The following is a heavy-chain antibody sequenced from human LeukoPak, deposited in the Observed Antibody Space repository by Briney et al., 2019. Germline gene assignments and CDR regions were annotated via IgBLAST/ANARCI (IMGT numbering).Heavy chain of an antibody. CDR3: TTDGPLNLGIAAAGH. Sequence: GGSLRLSCAASGFTFSNAWMSWVRQAPGKGLEWVGRIKSKTVGGTTDYAAPVKGRFTISRDDSKNTLYLQMNSLKTEDTAVYYCTTDGPLNLGIAAAGHWGQGTLVTVSS. CDR2: IKSKTVGGTT. V-gene: IGHV3-15*01. CDR1: GFTFSNAW. J-gene: IGHJ4*02. D-gene: IGHD6-13*01.